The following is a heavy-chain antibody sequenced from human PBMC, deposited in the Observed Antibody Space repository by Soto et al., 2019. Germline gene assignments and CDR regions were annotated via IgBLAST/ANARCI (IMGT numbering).Heavy chain of an antibody. CDR1: GYTFTGYY. Sequence: QVQLVQSGAEVKKPGASVKVSCKASGYTFTGYYMHWVRQAPGQGLEWMGWINPNSGGTNYAQKFKGWVTMTRDTSISPAYVELSRLRSDDTAVYYCARGDGDYGDYYYYGMDVWGQGTTVTVSS. V-gene: IGHV1-2*04. J-gene: IGHJ6*02. CDR3: ARGDGDYGDYYYYGMDV. D-gene: IGHD4-17*01. CDR2: INPNSGGT.